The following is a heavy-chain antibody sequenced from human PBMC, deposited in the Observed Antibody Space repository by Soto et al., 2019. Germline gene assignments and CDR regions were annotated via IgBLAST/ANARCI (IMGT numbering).Heavy chain of an antibody. Sequence: PGGSLRLSCAASGFTFSIYSMNWVRQAPGKGLEWFSYITSDTKTIKYADSVKGRFTISRDSSKNTVSLEMTSLRAEDTAVYYCAKGGRQWLVTSDFNYWGQGDLVTFSS. V-gene: IGHV3-48*01. J-gene: IGHJ4*02. CDR2: ITSDTKTI. D-gene: IGHD6-19*01. CDR3: AKGGRQWLVTSDFNY. CDR1: GFTFSIYS.